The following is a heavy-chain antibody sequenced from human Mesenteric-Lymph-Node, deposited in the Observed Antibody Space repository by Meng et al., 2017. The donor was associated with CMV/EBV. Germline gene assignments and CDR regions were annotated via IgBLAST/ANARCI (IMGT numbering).Heavy chain of an antibody. D-gene: IGHD3-16*01. Sequence: GGSLRLSCAASGFIVSDNYMTWVRQAPGKGLEWVSVIYSGGGTYYADSVKGRFTISRDNSKNTLYLQMNSLRAEDTAVYYCAGAPTWGPFDFWGQGTLVTVSS. CDR2: IYSGGGT. V-gene: IGHV3-53*01. CDR3: AGAPTWGPFDF. CDR1: GFIVSDNY. J-gene: IGHJ4*02.